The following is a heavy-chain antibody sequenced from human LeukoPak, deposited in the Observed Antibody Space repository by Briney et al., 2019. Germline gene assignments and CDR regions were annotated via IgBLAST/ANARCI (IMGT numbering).Heavy chain of an antibody. V-gene: IGHV3-23*01. Sequence: PGGSLRLSCAASGLTFTSYALSWVRQAPGKGLEWVSTISGGGGNTYYADSVKGRFTISRDISKNMLYLQVNSLRAEDTAVYYCAKDGDIWLGDLNWFDPWGQGTLVTVSS. J-gene: IGHJ5*02. CDR3: AKDGDIWLGDLNWFDP. CDR1: GLTFTSYA. D-gene: IGHD3-10*01. CDR2: ISGGGGNT.